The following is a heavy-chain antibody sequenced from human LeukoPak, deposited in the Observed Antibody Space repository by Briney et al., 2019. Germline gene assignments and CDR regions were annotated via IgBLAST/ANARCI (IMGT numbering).Heavy chain of an antibody. J-gene: IGHJ3*02. CDR1: GFTLSIYW. CDR2: INQDGSEK. D-gene: IGHD5-24*01. CDR3: ARGFDGYYGFDI. Sequence: PGGSLRVSCEASGFTLSIYWMSWVRQAPGKGLEWVANINQDGSEKYYVDSVKGRFTISRDNAKKSLYLQMNSLRVEDTAVYYCARGFDGYYGFDIWGQGTMVTVSS. V-gene: IGHV3-7*05.